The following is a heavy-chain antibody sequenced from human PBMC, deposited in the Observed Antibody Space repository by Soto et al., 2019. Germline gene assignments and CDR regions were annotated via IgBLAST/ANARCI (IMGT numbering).Heavy chain of an antibody. Sequence: SGPTLVNPTHTLTLTCTFSGFSLTTSGMCVTWIRQPPGKALEWLALIDWGDYNYYDTSLMTRLTFSKATSKNRVVLTMNNMDPVATGTSYCARMLKGVTFDWLHIDYWGQGTLVTVSS. D-gene: IGHD3-9*01. CDR3: ARMLKGVTFDWLHIDY. CDR2: IDWGDYN. CDR1: GFSLTTSGMC. J-gene: IGHJ4*02. V-gene: IGHV2-70*01.